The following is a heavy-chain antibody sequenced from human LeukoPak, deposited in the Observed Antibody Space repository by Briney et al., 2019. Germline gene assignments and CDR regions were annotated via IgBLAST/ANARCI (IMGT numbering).Heavy chain of an antibody. J-gene: IGHJ6*03. D-gene: IGHD3-10*01. Sequence: SETLSLTCAVYGGSFNGYYWSWIRQPPGKGLEWIGEINHSGSTNYNPSLKSRVTISVDTSKNQFSLKLSSVTAADTAVYYCARHLWFGESQPYYYYYMDVWGKGTTVTVSS. V-gene: IGHV4-34*01. CDR1: GGSFNGYY. CDR2: INHSGST. CDR3: ARHLWFGESQPYYYYYMDV.